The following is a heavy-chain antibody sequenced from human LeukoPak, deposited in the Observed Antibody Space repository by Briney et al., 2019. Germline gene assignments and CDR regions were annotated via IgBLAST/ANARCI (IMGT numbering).Heavy chain of an antibody. J-gene: IGHJ6*02. CDR3: ARSDGSGSYSPDYYYGMDV. V-gene: IGHV4-59*01. D-gene: IGHD3-10*01. CDR2: IYYSGST. CDR1: GGSISSYY. Sequence: SETLSLTCTVSGGSISSYYWSWIRQRPGKGLEWIGYIYYSGSTNYNPSLKSRVTISVDTSKNQFSLKLSSVTAADTAVYYCARSDGSGSYSPDYYYGMDVWGQGTTVTVSS.